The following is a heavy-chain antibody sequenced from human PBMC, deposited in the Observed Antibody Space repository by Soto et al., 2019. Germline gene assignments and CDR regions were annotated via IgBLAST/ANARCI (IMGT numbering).Heavy chain of an antibody. V-gene: IGHV3-15*01. CDR1: GFSFSNAW. D-gene: IGHD3-22*01. CDR2: IKSKSDGGTA. CDR3: TTYDNSRFDY. J-gene: IGHJ4*02. Sequence: GGSLRLSCIASGFSFSNAWMSWVRQIPGKGLEFVGRIKSKSDGGTAEHAAPVKGRFSLSRDDSKNTLYLQMNSLKPEDTALYYCTTYDNSRFDYWGQGTQVTVSS.